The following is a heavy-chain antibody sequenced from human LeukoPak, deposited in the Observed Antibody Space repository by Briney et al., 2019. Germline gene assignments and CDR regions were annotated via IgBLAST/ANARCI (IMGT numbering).Heavy chain of an antibody. CDR2: INHSGST. CDR1: GGSINSYY. V-gene: IGHV4-34*01. Sequence: PSETLSLTCTVSGGSINSYYWSWIRQPPGKGLEWIGEINHSGSTNYNPSLKSRVTISVDTSKNQFSLKLSSVTAVDTAVYYCARGGPLAEYYWGQGTLVTVSS. J-gene: IGHJ4*02. CDR3: ARGGPLAEYY.